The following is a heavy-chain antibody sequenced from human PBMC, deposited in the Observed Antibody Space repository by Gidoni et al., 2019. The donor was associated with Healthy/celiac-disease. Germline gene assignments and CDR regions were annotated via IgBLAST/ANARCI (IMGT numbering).Heavy chain of an antibody. J-gene: IGHJ4*02. CDR1: GFIFSNAW. Sequence: EVQLVESGGCLVQPGGSLRLCCAAAGFIFSNAWMSWVRKARRKGLWWVGLIKSKTYGGTTDYAAPVKGRFTISRDDSKNTLYLQMNSLKTEDTAVYYCTTGGPRKSFDYWGQGTLVTVSS. CDR3: TTGGPRKSFDY. V-gene: IGHV3-15*01. CDR2: IKSKTYGGTT.